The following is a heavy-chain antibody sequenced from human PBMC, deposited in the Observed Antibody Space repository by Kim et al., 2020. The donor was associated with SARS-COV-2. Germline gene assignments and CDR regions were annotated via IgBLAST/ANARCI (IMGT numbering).Heavy chain of an antibody. J-gene: IGHJ4*01. CDR3: ARGPNYYDSSGYHGFDY. Sequence: GESLRLSCAASGFTFSSYAMHWVRQAPGKGLEWVAVISYDGSNKYYADSVKGRFTISRDNSKNTLYLQMNSLRAEDTAVYYCARGPNYYDSSGYHGFDY. D-gene: IGHD3-22*01. CDR2: ISYDGSNK. CDR1: GFTFSSYA. V-gene: IGHV3-30-3*01.